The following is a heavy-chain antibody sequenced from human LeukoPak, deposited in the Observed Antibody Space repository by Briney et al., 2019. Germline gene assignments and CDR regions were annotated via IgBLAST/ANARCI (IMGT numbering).Heavy chain of an antibody. V-gene: IGHV4-59*01. CDR1: GGSISSYY. Sequence: PSETLSLTCTVSGGSISSYYWSWIRQPPGKGLEWIGYIYYSGSTNYNPSLKSRVTISVDTSKNQFSLKLSSVTAADTAVYYCAREGPDWNRNYYYYYYMDVWGKGTTVTVSS. CDR3: AREGPDWNRNYYYYYYMDV. CDR2: IYYSGST. J-gene: IGHJ6*03. D-gene: IGHD1-1*01.